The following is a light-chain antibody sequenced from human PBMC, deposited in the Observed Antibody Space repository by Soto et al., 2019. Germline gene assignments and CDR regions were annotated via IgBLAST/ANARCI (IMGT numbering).Light chain of an antibody. CDR3: CSFAGSSTYTGV. Sequence: QSALTQPASVSGSPGQSITISCTGTSSDVGSYVSWYQQHPGKAPKLIIYEGNERPSGVSNRFSGSKSANTASLTISGLQAEDEGDYYCCSFAGSSTYTGVFGGGTKVTVL. CDR1: SSDVGSY. V-gene: IGLV2-23*01. CDR2: EGN. J-gene: IGLJ3*02.